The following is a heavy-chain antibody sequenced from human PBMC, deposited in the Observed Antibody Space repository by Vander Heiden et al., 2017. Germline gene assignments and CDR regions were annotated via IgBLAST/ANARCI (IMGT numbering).Heavy chain of an antibody. Sequence: QVQLVESGGGVVQPGRSLRLSCAASGFTFSSYAMHWVRQAPGKGLGWVAVISYDGSNKYYADSVKGRFTISRDKSKNTLYLQMNSLRAEDTAVYYCARGNFIVVVTAPDYWGQGTLVTVSS. J-gene: IGHJ4*02. D-gene: IGHD2-21*02. CDR2: ISYDGSNK. CDR3: ARGNFIVVVTAPDY. V-gene: IGHV3-30*04. CDR1: GFTFSSYA.